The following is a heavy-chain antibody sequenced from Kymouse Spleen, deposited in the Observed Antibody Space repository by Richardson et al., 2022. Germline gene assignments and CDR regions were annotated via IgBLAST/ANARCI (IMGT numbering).Heavy chain of an antibody. J-gene: IGHJ3*02. V-gene: IGHV3-48*02. CDR3: ARDGLDSSGWGDAFDI. Sequence: EVQLVESGGGLVQPGGSLRLSCAASGFTFSSYSMNWVRQAPGKGLEWVSYISSSSSTIYYADSVKGRFTISRDNAKNSLYLQMNSLRDEDTAVYYCARDGLDSSGWGDAFDIWGQGTMVTVSS. CDR2: ISSSSSTI. CDR1: GFTFSSYS. D-gene: IGHD6-19*01.